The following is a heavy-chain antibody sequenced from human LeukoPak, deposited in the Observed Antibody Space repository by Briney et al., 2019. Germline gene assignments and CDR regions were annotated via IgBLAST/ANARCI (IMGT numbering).Heavy chain of an antibody. V-gene: IGHV3-30-3*01. Sequence: GGSLRLSCAASGFTFSSYAMHWVRQAPGKGLEWVAVISYDGSNKYYADSVKGRFTISRDNSKNTLYLQMNSLRAEDTAVYYCARVRPSGSSGYYCYYGMDVWGQGTTVTVSS. D-gene: IGHD3-22*01. J-gene: IGHJ6*02. CDR2: ISYDGSNK. CDR3: ARVRPSGSSGYYCYYGMDV. CDR1: GFTFSSYA.